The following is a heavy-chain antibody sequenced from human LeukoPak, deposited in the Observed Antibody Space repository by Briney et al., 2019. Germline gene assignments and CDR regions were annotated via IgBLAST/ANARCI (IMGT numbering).Heavy chain of an antibody. Sequence: PGGPLRLSCAASGFTFSSYAMHWVRQAPGKGLQWVAVISYDGSNKYYADSVKGRFTISRDNAKNSLYLQMNSLRAEDTAVYYCAALSVTYYFDYWGQGTLVTVSS. CDR1: GFTFSSYA. CDR2: ISYDGSNK. J-gene: IGHJ4*02. CDR3: AALSVTYYFDY. V-gene: IGHV3-30*04. D-gene: IGHD4-17*01.